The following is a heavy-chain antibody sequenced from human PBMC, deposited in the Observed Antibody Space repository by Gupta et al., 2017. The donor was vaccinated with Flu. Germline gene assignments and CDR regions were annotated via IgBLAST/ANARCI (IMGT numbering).Heavy chain of an antibody. J-gene: IGHJ4*02. CDR2: ISSSSDTI. CDR3: ARGPLATTGGLDY. D-gene: IGHD5-12*01. Sequence: EVQLVESGGGLVQPGGSLRLSCAASGFTFSSHSMNWVRQAPGKGLEWVACISSSSDTIYYGDSVKGRFTISRDNAKNSLFLQMNSLRDEDTAVYYCARGPLATTGGLDYWGQGSLVTVSS. V-gene: IGHV3-48*02. CDR1: GFTFSSHS.